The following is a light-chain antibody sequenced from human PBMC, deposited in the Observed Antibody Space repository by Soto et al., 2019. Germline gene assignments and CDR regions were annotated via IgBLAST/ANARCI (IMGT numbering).Light chain of an antibody. V-gene: IGLV2-8*01. CDR3: CSYARSNNMI. CDR1: SSDIGAYNY. Sequence: QSVLTQPPSASGSPGQSVTISCTGTSSDIGAYNYVSWYQQYPGKAPKLMIFEVSKRPSGVPDRFSGSKSGDTASLTVSGLQAEYEAEYYCCSYARSNNMIFGTGTKVTDL. CDR2: EVS. J-gene: IGLJ1*01.